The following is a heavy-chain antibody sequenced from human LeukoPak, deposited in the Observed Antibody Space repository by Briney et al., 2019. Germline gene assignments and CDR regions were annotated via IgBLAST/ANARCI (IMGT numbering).Heavy chain of an antibody. CDR2: MSGSGGST. V-gene: IGHV3-23*01. D-gene: IGHD6-19*01. Sequence: GGSLRLSCAASGFTFSSYAMSWVRQAPGKGLEWVSAMSGSGGSTYYADSVKGRFTISRDNSKNTLYLQMNSLRAEDTAVYYCAKGQQWLAIGGLDYWGQGTLVTVSS. CDR3: AKGQQWLAIGGLDY. J-gene: IGHJ4*02. CDR1: GFTFSSYA.